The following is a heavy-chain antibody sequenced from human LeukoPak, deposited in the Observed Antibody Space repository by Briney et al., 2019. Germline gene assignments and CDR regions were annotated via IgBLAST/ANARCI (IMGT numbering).Heavy chain of an antibody. Sequence: GGSLRLSCAASGFTFSSYAMHWVRQAPGKGLEYVSAISSNGGSTYYANSVKGRFTISRDNSKNTLHLQMNSLTAEDTAVYFCARGYCSPTDCLWNFDYWGQGILVTVSS. D-gene: IGHD2-15*01. J-gene: IGHJ4*02. CDR2: ISSNGGST. V-gene: IGHV3-64*01. CDR3: ARGYCSPTDCLWNFDY. CDR1: GFTFSSYA.